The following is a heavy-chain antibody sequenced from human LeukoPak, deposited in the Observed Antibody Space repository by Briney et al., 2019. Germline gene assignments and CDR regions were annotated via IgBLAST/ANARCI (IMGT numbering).Heavy chain of an antibody. J-gene: IGHJ4*02. D-gene: IGHD3-10*01. CDR1: GYSISNHYY. V-gene: IGHV4-38-2*01. CDR2: INHSGST. CDR3: ARGLWFGELLQPPFDY. Sequence: SETLSLTCAVSGYSISNHYYWGWIRQPPGKGLEWIGEINHSGSTNYNPSLKSRVTISVDTSKNQFSLKLSSVTAADTAVYYCARGLWFGELLQPPFDYWGQGTLVTVSS.